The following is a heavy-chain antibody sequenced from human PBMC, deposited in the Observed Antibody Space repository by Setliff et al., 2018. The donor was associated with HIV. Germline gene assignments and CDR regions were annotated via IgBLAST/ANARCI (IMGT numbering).Heavy chain of an antibody. CDR3: ARRGDTTMAFSFDF. D-gene: IGHD5-18*01. CDR1: GYTFTNYA. Sequence: ASVKVSCKASGYTFTNYAIHWVRQAPGQRLEWMGWINAGNGNTKYSEKFQGRVTITRDTSASTAYMELNSLRSEDTAVYYCARRGDTTMAFSFDFWGREPWSPSPQ. J-gene: IGHJ4*02. V-gene: IGHV1-3*01. CDR2: INAGNGNT.